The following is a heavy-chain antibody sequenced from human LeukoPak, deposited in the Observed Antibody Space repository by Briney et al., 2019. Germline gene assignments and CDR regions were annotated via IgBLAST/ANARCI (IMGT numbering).Heavy chain of an antibody. Sequence: SVTVSCTASGGTFSSYAISWVRQAPGQGLEWMGGIIPIFGTANYAQKFQGRVTITTDESTSTAYMELSSLRSEDTAVYYCARGNYDPHWGQGTLVTVSS. CDR2: IIPIFGTA. D-gene: IGHD3-3*01. CDR1: GGTFSSYA. CDR3: ARGNYDPH. J-gene: IGHJ4*02. V-gene: IGHV1-69*05.